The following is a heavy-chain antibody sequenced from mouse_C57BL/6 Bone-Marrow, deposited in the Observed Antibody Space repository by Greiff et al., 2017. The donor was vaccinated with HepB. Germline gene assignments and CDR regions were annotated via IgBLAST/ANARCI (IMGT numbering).Heavy chain of an antibody. Sequence: EVQLQQPGAELVKPGASVKMSCTASGFNIKDYYMHWVKQRTEQGLEWIGRIDPEDGETKYAPKFQGKATITADTSSNTAYLQLSSLTSEDTAVYYCASGELLRSNLFDYWGQGTTLTVSS. CDR2: IDPEDGET. V-gene: IGHV14-2*01. J-gene: IGHJ2*01. CDR3: ASGELLRSNLFDY. CDR1: GFNIKDYY. D-gene: IGHD1-1*01.